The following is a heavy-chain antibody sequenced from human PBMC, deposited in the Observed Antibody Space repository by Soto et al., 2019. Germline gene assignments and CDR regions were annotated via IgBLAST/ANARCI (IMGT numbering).Heavy chain of an antibody. CDR3: ARELGPTDSVRLDV. V-gene: IGHV1-18*04. J-gene: IGHJ6*02. D-gene: IGHD3-10*02. CDR2: INPDKDDS. CDR1: GYKFINYF. Sequence: QVQLVQSGAEVKKHGASVKVSCTASGYKFINYFISWVRQAPGQGLEWMGWINPDKDDSKYAEKIQGRVTMTTDTLTRTAYMELVNLLFDYTAVYYCARELGPTDSVRLDVWVQGTTVTISS.